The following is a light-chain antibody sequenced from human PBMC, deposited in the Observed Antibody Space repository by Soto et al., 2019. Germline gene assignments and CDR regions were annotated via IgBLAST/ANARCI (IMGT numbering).Light chain of an antibody. V-gene: IGKV3D-20*02. Sequence: IVLTQSPGTLSLSPGERATLSCRASQSVSSSYLAWYQQKPGQAPRLLIYGASSRATGIPDRFSGSGSGTDFTLTISRLEPEDFAVYYCQHRNNWHITFGQGTRLEIK. CDR2: GAS. CDR1: QSVSSSY. J-gene: IGKJ5*01. CDR3: QHRNNWHIT.